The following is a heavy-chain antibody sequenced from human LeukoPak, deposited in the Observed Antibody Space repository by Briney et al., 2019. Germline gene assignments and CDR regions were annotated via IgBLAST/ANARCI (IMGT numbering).Heavy chain of an antibody. Sequence: SETLSLTCAVSSGSIFSNNWWSWVRPPPGKGLEWIGEINHSGNTYYNPSLKSRVTISVDTSKNQFSLKLSSVTAADTAVYYCARAGFGLAPLRGTPFDYWGQGTLVTVSS. CDR3: ARAGFGLAPLRGTPFDY. CDR2: INHSGNT. D-gene: IGHD3-10*01. J-gene: IGHJ4*02. V-gene: IGHV4-4*02. CDR1: SGSIFSNNW.